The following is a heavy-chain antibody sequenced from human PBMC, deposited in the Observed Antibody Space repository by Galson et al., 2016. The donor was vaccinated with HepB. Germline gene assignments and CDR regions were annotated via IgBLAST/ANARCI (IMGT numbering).Heavy chain of an antibody. V-gene: IGHV3-30-3*01. CDR1: GFTFSNYA. J-gene: IGHJ6*02. CDR3: AREGELLTKIYYYYGMEV. D-gene: IGHD3-10*01. CDR2: ISYDRGNK. Sequence: SLRLSCAASGFTFSNYAMHWVRQAPGKGLEWVAGISYDRGNKYYADSVEGRFTISRDNSKNTLYLQMNGLRTEDVALYFCAREGELLTKIYYYYGMEVWGQGTTVTVSS.